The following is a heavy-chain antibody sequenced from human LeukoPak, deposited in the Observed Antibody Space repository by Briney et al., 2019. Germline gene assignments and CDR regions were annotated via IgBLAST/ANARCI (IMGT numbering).Heavy chain of an antibody. Sequence: SETLSLTCAVSGGSISSGGYSWSWIRQPPGKGLEWIGYIYHSGSTYYNPSLKSRVTISVDRSKNQFSLKLSSVTAADTAVYYCASGYSGYDSFSPPGFDYWGQGTLVTVSS. V-gene: IGHV4-30-2*01. CDR3: ASGYSGYDSFSPPGFDY. J-gene: IGHJ4*02. CDR2: IYHSGST. CDR1: GGSISSGGYS. D-gene: IGHD5-12*01.